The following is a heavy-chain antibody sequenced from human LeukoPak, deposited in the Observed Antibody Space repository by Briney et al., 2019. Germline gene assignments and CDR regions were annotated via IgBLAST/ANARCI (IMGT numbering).Heavy chain of an antibody. D-gene: IGHD3-3*01. Sequence: SETLSLTCTVSGGSISSHYWSWIRQPPGKGLEWVGHINYIGTTNYNPSLKSRVTISLDTSKKQIFLKLSSVTAADTAVYYCARGYSLEWLLEKWGQGTLVTVSS. CDR1: GGSISSHY. V-gene: IGHV4-59*11. CDR3: ARGYSLEWLLEK. CDR2: INYIGTT. J-gene: IGHJ4*02.